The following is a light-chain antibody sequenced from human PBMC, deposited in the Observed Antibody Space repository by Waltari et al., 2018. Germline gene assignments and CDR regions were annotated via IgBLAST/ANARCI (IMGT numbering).Light chain of an antibody. CDR2: DAS. Sequence: DIQMTQSPSSLSASVGDRVTITCQASQDISNYLNWYQQTPRKAPKLLIYDASNLETVVPSRFSGSGSGTDFTFTISSLQPEDIATYYCQQYDNPFTFGPGTKVDIK. J-gene: IGKJ3*01. V-gene: IGKV1-33*01. CDR3: QQYDNPFT. CDR1: QDISNY.